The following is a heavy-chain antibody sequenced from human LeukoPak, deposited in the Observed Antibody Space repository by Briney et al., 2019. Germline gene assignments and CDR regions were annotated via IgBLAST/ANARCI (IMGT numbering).Heavy chain of an antibody. CDR1: GYTVTGYY. D-gene: IGHD3-9*01. CDR2: MNPKSGGT. J-gene: IGHJ4*02. CDR3: ARSPDILAGEKFDY. Sequence: GASVKVSCKASGYTVTGYYMHWVRQAPGQGLEWMGWMNPKSGGTNYAQKFEARVTMNRDTSISTAYMELSRLRFDDTAVYYCARSPDILAGEKFDYWGQGTLVTVSS. V-gene: IGHV1-2*02.